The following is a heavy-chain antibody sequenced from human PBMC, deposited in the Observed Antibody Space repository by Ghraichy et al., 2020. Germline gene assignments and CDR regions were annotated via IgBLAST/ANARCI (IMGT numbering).Heavy chain of an antibody. CDR2: IKQGGSEK. CDR3: ARDSGSYRNLDY. CDR1: GFTFSSYW. J-gene: IGHJ4*02. D-gene: IGHD1-26*01. Sequence: GESLNISCAASGFTFSSYWMSWVRQAPGKGLEWVANIKQGGSEKYYVDSVKGRFAISRDNAKNSLYLQMNSLRAEDTAVYYCARDSGSYRNLDYWGQGTLVTVSS. V-gene: IGHV3-7*03.